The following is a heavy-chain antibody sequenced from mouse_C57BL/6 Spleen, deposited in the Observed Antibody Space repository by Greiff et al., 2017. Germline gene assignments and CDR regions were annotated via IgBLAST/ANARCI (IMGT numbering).Heavy chain of an antibody. V-gene: IGHV1-55*01. CDR2: IYPGSGST. J-gene: IGHJ3*01. CDR3: ARPYDYDEDWFAY. Sequence: VQLQQPGAELVKPGASVKMSCKASGYTFTSYWITWVKQRPGQGLEWIGDIYPGSGSTTYNEKFKGKATLTVDTSSSTAYMQLSSLTSEDSAVYYCARPYDYDEDWFAYWGQGTLVTVSA. CDR1: GYTFTSYW. D-gene: IGHD2-4*01.